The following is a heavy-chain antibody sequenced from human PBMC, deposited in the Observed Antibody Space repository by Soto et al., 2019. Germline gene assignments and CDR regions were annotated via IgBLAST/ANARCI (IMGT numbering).Heavy chain of an antibody. CDR1: GFTFSSYA. V-gene: IGHV3-23*01. CDR2: ISGSGGST. D-gene: IGHD1-7*01. CDR3: AKDLNYAAPQAFDY. J-gene: IGHJ4*02. Sequence: GGSLRLSGAASGFTFSSYAMSWVRQSPGKGLEWVSAISGSGGSTYYAESVKGRFTISRDNSKNTLYLQMNSLRAEDTAVYYCAKDLNYAAPQAFDYWGQGTLVTVSS.